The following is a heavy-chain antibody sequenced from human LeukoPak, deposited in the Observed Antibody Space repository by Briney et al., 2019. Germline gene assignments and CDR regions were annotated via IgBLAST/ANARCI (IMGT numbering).Heavy chain of an antibody. Sequence: PGRSLRLSCAASGFTFSSYGMHWVRQAPGKGLEWVAVIWYDGSNKYYADSVKGRFTISRDNSKNTLYLQMNSLRAEDTAVYYCARDPGIYGDYYFDYWGQGALVTVSS. CDR1: GFTFSSYG. CDR2: IWYDGSNK. D-gene: IGHD4-17*01. J-gene: IGHJ4*02. V-gene: IGHV3-33*01. CDR3: ARDPGIYGDYYFDY.